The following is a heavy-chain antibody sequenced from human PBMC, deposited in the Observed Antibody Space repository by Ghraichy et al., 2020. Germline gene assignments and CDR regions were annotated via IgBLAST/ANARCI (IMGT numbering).Heavy chain of an antibody. CDR3: ARQWRY. CDR2: IHYSGST. D-gene: IGHD5-24*01. J-gene: IGHJ4*02. V-gene: IGHV4-39*01. CDR1: GGSISSSSYY. Sequence: SETLSLTCTVSGGSISSSSYYWGWIRQPPGKGLEWIGSIHYSGSTYYNPSLKSRVSISVDTSKNQFSLKVSSVTAADTAVYYCARQWRYWGQGTLVTVSS.